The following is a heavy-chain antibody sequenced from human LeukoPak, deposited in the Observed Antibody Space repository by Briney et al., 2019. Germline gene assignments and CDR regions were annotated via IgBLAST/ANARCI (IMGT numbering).Heavy chain of an antibody. J-gene: IGHJ4*02. V-gene: IGHV3-23*01. CDR2: ISGTGSST. CDR1: GFTFGNYA. Sequence: GGSLRLSCEASGFTFGNYAMNWVRQAPGKGLEWVSTISGTGSSTYYADSAKGRLTISRDNSKDTLFLQLNSLRAEDTAVYYCARGYGAYYFDYWGQGTLVTVSS. CDR3: ARGYGAYYFDY. D-gene: IGHD1-1*01.